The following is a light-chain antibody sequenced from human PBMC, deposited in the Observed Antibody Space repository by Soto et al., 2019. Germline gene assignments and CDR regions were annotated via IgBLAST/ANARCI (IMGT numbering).Light chain of an antibody. CDR3: QQYDNLLIT. Sequence: DIQMTQSPASLSVSVGYRVTLTCQASQDIGTYLNWYQQKPGKAPKLLIYDASNLETGVPSRFSGSGSGTDFTFTISSLQPEDIATYYCQQYDNLLITFGQGTRLEIK. V-gene: IGKV1-33*01. J-gene: IGKJ5*01. CDR1: QDIGTY. CDR2: DAS.